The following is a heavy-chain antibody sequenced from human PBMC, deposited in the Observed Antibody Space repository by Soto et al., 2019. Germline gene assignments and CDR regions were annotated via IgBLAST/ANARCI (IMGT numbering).Heavy chain of an antibody. Sequence: QVQLQESGPGLVKPSQTLSLTCTVSGGSISSANYCWNWIRQPPGQGLEWIGYISHSGSTYYNPSLKSRLTISLDTSKNQFSLKLNSVTAADTAVYYCARGVPPIFVVVIIGGSVDIWGQGTMVTVSS. V-gene: IGHV4-30-4*01. D-gene: IGHD3-3*01. CDR3: ARGVPPIFVVVIIGGSVDI. J-gene: IGHJ3*02. CDR2: ISHSGST. CDR1: GGSISSANYC.